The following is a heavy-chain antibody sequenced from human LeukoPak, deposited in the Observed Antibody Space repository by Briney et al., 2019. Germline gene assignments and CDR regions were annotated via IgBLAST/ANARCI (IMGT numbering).Heavy chain of an antibody. CDR3: ARGCGGDCYSDVSFYYYYGMDV. Sequence: ASVKVSCKASGYTFTSYGISCVRQAPGQGLEWMGWISAYNGNTNYAQKLQGRVTMTTDTSTSTAYMELRSLRSDDTAVYYCARGCGGDCYSDVSFYYYYGMDVWGQGTTVTVSS. CDR2: ISAYNGNT. V-gene: IGHV1-18*01. D-gene: IGHD2-21*02. CDR1: GYTFTSYG. J-gene: IGHJ6*02.